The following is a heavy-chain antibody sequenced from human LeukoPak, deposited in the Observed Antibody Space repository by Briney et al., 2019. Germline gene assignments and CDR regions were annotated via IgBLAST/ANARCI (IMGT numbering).Heavy chain of an antibody. V-gene: IGHV5-51*01. Sequence: GASLQFSCEGSGSIFTSYWIGWVRQLPGKGLEWMGIIYPGDSDTRYSPSFQGQVTISADKSISTAYLQWSSLKASDTAMYYCARQGMATIPFDYWGQGTLVTVSS. CDR2: IYPGDSDT. D-gene: IGHD5-24*01. CDR1: GSIFTSYW. J-gene: IGHJ4*02. CDR3: ARQGMATIPFDY.